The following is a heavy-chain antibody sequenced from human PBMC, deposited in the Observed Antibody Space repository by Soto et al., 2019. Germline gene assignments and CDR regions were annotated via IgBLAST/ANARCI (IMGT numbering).Heavy chain of an antibody. J-gene: IGHJ3*02. V-gene: IGHV1-8*01. CDR3: ARSKILTGYLYAYDAFDI. Sequence: ASVKVSCKASGYTFTSYDINWVRQATGQGLEWMGWMNPNSGNTGYAQKFQGRVTMTRNTSISTAYMELSSLRSEDTAVYYCARSKILTGYLYAYDAFDIWGQGTMVTVSS. D-gene: IGHD3-9*01. CDR1: GYTFTSYD. CDR2: MNPNSGNT.